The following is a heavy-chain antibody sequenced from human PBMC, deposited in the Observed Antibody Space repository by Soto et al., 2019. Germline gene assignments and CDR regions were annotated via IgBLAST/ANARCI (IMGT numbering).Heavy chain of an antibody. CDR3: ARAPVVPAAHFDY. V-gene: IGHV3-7*01. CDR1: GFTFSSYW. Sequence: EVQLVESGGGLVQPGGSLRLSCAASGFTFSSYWMSWVRQAPGKGLAWVANIKHDGSEKYYVDSVKGRFTISRDNAKNSLYLQMNSLRAEDTAVYYCARAPVVPAAHFDYWGQGTLVTVSS. J-gene: IGHJ4*02. CDR2: IKHDGSEK. D-gene: IGHD2-2*01.